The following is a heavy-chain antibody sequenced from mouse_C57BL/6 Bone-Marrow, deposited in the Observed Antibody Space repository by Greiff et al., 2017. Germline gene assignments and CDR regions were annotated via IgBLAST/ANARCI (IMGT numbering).Heavy chain of an antibody. V-gene: IGHV1-19*01. CDR1: GYTFTDYY. D-gene: IGHD1-1*01. Sequence: VQLQQSGPVLVKPGASVKMSCKASGYTFTDYYMNWVKQSHGKSLEWIGVINPYNGGTSYNQKFKGKATLTVDKSSSTAYMELNSLTSEDSAVYYCASSPITTVVAPFDYWGQGTTLTVSS. J-gene: IGHJ2*01. CDR3: ASSPITTVVAPFDY. CDR2: INPYNGGT.